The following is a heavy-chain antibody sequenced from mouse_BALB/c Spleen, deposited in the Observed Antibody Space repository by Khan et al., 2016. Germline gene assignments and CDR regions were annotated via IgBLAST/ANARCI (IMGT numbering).Heavy chain of an antibody. CDR1: CYSITSGYA. J-gene: IGHJ2*01. CDR3: ARDYYCGSLFDY. D-gene: IGHD1-1*01. Sequence: EVQLQESGPGLVKPSQSLSLTCTVTCYSITSGYAWNWIRQFRGNKLEWMGYINYSGSTTYNPSLKSQISITRDPSKNQFFLQLKSVTTDDTATYYCARDYYCGSLFDYWGQGTTLTVSS. CDR2: INYSGST. V-gene: IGHV3-2*02.